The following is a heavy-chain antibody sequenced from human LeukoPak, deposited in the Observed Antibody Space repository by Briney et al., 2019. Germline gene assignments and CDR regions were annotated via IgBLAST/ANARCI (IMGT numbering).Heavy chain of an antibody. V-gene: IGHV3-21*01. D-gene: IGHD3-9*01. CDR3: ARDDYYDILTGLPGLDY. CDR1: GFTFSSYS. CDR2: ISSSSSYI. J-gene: IGHJ4*02. Sequence: GGSLRLSCAASGFTFSSYSMTWVRKAPGKGLEWVSSISSSSSYIYYADSVKGRFTISRDNAKNSLYLQMNSLRAEDTAVYYCARDDYYDILTGLPGLDYWGQGTLVTVSS.